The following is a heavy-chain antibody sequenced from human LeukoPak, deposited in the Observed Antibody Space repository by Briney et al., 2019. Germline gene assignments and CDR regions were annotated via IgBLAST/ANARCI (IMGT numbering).Heavy chain of an antibody. D-gene: IGHD7-27*01. V-gene: IGHV1-8*01. CDR1: GYTFTSYD. CDR3: ARGPPHWGYDY. Sequence: ASVTVSCTASGYTFTSYDFNWVRQATGQRPEWMGWMSPNSGDTGYAQKCQDRVTMTRNTSISTDYMELSSLRSDDTAVYYCARGPPHWGYDYRGPGTLVSVSS. CDR2: MSPNSGDT. J-gene: IGHJ4*02.